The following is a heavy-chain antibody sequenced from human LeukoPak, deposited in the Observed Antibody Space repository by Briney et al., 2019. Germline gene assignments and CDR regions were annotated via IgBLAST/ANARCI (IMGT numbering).Heavy chain of an antibody. V-gene: IGHV1-18*01. J-gene: IGHJ4*02. CDR2: ISAYNGNT. CDR3: ARGSMWYFDY. D-gene: IGHD2/OR15-2a*01. Sequence: GASVKVSCKASGYTFTSYDISWVRQAPGQGLEWMGWISAYNGNTNYAQKFQGRVTMTRDTSISTAYMELSRLRSDDTAVYCCARGSMWYFDYWGQGTLVTVSS. CDR1: GYTFTSYD.